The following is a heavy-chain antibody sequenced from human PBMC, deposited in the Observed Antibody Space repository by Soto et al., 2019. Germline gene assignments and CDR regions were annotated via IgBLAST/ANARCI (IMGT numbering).Heavy chain of an antibody. CDR1: GESFSGYY. V-gene: IGHV4-34*01. CDR2: INHSGST. J-gene: IGHJ4*02. D-gene: IGHD1-26*01. CDR3: ARDRRSYSDYFDY. Sequence: QVQLQQWGAGLLKPSETLSLTCAVYGESFSGYYWTWIRQPQGKGWEWMGEINHSGSTNNNPSLXXRXXTTVDTSTHQFSPKLSSVTAADTAVYDCARDRRSYSDYFDYWGQGTLVTVSS.